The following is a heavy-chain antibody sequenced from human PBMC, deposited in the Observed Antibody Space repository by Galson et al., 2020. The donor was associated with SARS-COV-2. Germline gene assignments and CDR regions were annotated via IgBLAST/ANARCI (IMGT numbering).Heavy chain of an antibody. J-gene: IGHJ4*02. CDR1: GFTFSSYE. V-gene: IGHV3-48*03. CDR3: ARDYPEYCTSTRCFAYFDP. CDR2: ISSGGTTM. D-gene: IGHD2-2*01. Sequence: GGSLRLSCAASGFTFSSYEMNWVRQAPGKGLEWDSYISSGGTTMKYADSVKGRFTISRDNAKNSLYLQMNSLRTVDTAVYYCARDYPEYCTSTRCFAYFDPGGPGTLVTVSS.